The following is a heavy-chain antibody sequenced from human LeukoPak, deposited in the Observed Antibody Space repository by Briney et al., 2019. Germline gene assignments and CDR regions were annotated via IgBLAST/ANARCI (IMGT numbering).Heavy chain of an antibody. V-gene: IGHV3-74*01. CDR2: ITPDGTTT. J-gene: IGHJ3*02. D-gene: IGHD4-23*01. CDR1: GFTFTTYW. Sequence: GGSLRLSCAASGFTFTTYWVHWFRQAPGKGLMWVSRITPDGTTTNHADFVKGRFTIYRDNAKNTVSLQMNSLSAEDTAVYYCVTLTSVVSEHAFDMWGQGTMVAVSP. CDR3: VTLTSVVSEHAFDM.